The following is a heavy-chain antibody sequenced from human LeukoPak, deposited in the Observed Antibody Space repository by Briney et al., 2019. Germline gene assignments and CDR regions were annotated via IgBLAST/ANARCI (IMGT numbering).Heavy chain of an antibody. CDR2: IKQDGTVT. CDR3: ARPNGCGWDF. J-gene: IGHJ4*02. D-gene: IGHD5-24*01. V-gene: IGHV3-7*01. CDR1: GFAFSTYW. Sequence: GGSLRLSCAASGFAFSTYWMSWVRQAPGKGLEWVANIKQDGTVTSYLDSVKGRFTISRDNAKNSLYLQLNSLRTEDTAVYYCARPNGCGWDFWGRGTLVTVSS.